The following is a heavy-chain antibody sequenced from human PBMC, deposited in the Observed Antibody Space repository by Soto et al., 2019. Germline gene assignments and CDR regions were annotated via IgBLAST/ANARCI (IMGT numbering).Heavy chain of an antibody. CDR3: ARGRLLSFGEDEEVLDV. CDR2: IYHSGST. V-gene: IGHV4-4*02. CDR1: GGSISSSNW. Sequence: QVQLQESGPGLVKPSGTLSLTCAVSGGSISSSNWWSWVRQPPGKGLEWIGEIYHSGSTNYNPSRQSLGTTSVDKSKNQYSPKLSSVTAADTAVYYCARGRLLSFGEDEEVLDVWGQGTTVTVSS. D-gene: IGHD3-10*01. J-gene: IGHJ6*02.